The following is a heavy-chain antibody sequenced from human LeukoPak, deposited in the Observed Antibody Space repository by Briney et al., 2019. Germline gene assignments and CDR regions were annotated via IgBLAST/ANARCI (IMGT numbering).Heavy chain of an antibody. CDR3: AREPTSGREPTSGRPLDY. J-gene: IGHJ4*01. D-gene: IGHD5-12*01. V-gene: IGHV4-4*07. CDR1: GGSISCYF. CDR2: IYSSGSN. Sequence: SETLSLTCTVSGGSISCYFWSWIRQPAGKGLEWIGRIYSSGSNNYNPSLKSRVTMSLDTSKNHLSLNLSSVTAADTAVYYCAREPTSGREPTSGRPLDYWGQGTLVTVHS.